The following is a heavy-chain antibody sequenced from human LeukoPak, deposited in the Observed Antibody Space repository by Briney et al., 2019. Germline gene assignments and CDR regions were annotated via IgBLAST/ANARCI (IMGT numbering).Heavy chain of an antibody. Sequence: SETLSLTCTVSGRSISSYYWSWIRQPPGKGLEWIGYIYYSGSTNYNPSLKSRVTISVDTSKNQFSLKLSSVTAADTAVYYCARDGYGLDYWGQGTLVTVSS. D-gene: IGHD3-22*01. CDR1: GRSISSYY. J-gene: IGHJ4*02. CDR2: IYYSGST. CDR3: ARDGYGLDY. V-gene: IGHV4-59*01.